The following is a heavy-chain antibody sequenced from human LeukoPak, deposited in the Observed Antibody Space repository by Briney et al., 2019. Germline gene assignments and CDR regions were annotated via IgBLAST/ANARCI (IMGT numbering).Heavy chain of an antibody. D-gene: IGHD6-13*01. J-gene: IGHJ4*02. CDR3: ARGQSGYTSSWPDY. CDR2: ISYDGSNE. Sequence: PGGSLRLSCAASGFTFSNSAMHWVRQAPGKGLEWVAVISYDGSNEYYADSVKGRFTVSRDNSKNTLLLHMDSLRAEDSAVYYCARGQSGYTSSWPDYWGQGTLVTVSS. CDR1: GFTFSNSA. V-gene: IGHV3-30-3*01.